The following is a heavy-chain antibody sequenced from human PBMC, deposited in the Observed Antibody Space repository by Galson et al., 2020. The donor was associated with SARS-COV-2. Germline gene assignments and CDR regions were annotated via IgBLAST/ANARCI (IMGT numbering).Heavy chain of an antibody. Sequence: GESLKISCAASGFTFSSYAMSWVRQAPGKGLEWVSAISGSGGSTYYADSVKGRFTISRDNSKNTLYLQMNSLRAEDTAVYYCAKGFGRPSYYYGMDVWGKGTTVTVSS. J-gene: IGHJ6*04. CDR1: GFTFSSYA. CDR2: ISGSGGST. CDR3: AKGFGRPSYYYGMDV. D-gene: IGHD3-10*01. V-gene: IGHV3-23*01.